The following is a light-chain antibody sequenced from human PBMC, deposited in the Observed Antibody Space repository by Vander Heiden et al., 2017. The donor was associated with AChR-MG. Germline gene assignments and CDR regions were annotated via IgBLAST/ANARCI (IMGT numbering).Light chain of an antibody. V-gene: IGKV1-33*01. Sequence: DIQMTQSPSSLSASIGDRVTLTCQATQDSRHYLNWYQQKPGKPPNLMFYDASNFETGVPSLFSGSGSGTDFTSTISTLQPEDIATYYCQHYDNLPLTFGGGTKVQIK. CDR3: QHYDNLPLT. J-gene: IGKJ4*01. CDR1: QDSRHY. CDR2: DAS.